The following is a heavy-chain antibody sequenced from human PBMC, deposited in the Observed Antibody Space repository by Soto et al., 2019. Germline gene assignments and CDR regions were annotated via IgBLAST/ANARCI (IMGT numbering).Heavy chain of an antibody. V-gene: IGHV4-59*01. CDR3: ASGSYRFDP. Sequence: SETLSLTCTVSGGSISSYYWSWFRQPPGKGLEWIGYISDSGSTSYNPSLKSRVTMSVDTSKNQFSLKLSSLTSSDTFIHHSASGSYRFDPWGQGTLVTVPS. CDR1: GGSISSYY. D-gene: IGHD3-22*01. J-gene: IGHJ5*02. CDR2: ISDSGST.